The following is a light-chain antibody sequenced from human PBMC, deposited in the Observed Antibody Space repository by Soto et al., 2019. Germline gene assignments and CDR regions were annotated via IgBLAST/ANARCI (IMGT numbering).Light chain of an antibody. Sequence: QSVLTQPPSASGAPGQRVTISCTGSSSNIGAGYDVHWYQQLPGTAPKLLIYGNSHRPSGVPDRFSGSKSGTSASLAITGLQAEDEADYYCQSYDSSLSGFVFGTGTKLTVL. J-gene: IGLJ1*01. CDR2: GNS. V-gene: IGLV1-40*01. CDR1: SSNIGAGYD. CDR3: QSYDSSLSGFV.